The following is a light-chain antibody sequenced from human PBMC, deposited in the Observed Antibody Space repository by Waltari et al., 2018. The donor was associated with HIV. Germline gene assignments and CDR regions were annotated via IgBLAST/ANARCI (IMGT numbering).Light chain of an antibody. CDR3: QQYSITPVT. V-gene: IGKV4-1*01. J-gene: IGKJ2*01. CDR1: QSVLYSSNNKNY. Sequence: DIVMTQSPDSLAVSLGERATMNCKSRQSVLYSSNNKNYLAWYQQKPGQPPKLLIYWASTRESGVPGRFSGSGSATDFTLTISSLQAEDVAVDSCQQYSITPVTFGQGTKLEIK. CDR2: WAS.